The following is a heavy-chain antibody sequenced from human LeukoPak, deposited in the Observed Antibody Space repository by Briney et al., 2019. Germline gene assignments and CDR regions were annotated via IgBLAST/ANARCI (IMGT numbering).Heavy chain of an antibody. CDR3: ASDSNYEFAFDI. Sequence: PGGSLRLSCAASGFTFSSYSMNWVRQAPGKGLEWVSSISSSSSYIYYADSVKGRFTISRDNAKNSLYLQMNSLRAEDTAVYYCASDSNYEFAFDIWGQGTMVTVSS. CDR2: ISSSSSYI. J-gene: IGHJ3*02. CDR1: GFTFSSYS. V-gene: IGHV3-21*01. D-gene: IGHD4-11*01.